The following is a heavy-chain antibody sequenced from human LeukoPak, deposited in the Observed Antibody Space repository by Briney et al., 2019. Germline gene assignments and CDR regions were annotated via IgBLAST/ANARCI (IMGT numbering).Heavy chain of an antibody. V-gene: IGHV3-20*04. D-gene: IGHD6-13*01. J-gene: IGHJ6*03. CDR2: VNSNGGST. CDR3: ARVPDSSWPTYNYYMDV. Sequence: PGGSLRLSCAASGFTFDDYGMSWVRQAPRKGLEWVSGVNSNGGSTGYADSVKGRFTISRDNAKNSLYLQMNSLRAEDTALYYCARVPDSSWPTYNYYMDVWGKGTTVTVSS. CDR1: GFTFDDYG.